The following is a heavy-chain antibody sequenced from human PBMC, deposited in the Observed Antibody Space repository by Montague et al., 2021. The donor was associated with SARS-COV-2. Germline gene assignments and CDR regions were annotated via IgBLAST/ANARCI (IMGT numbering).Heavy chain of an antibody. CDR3: VRYSGWFYFDF. D-gene: IGHD6-19*01. Sequence: YNDYAPSVRGRLTVNPDASKNEFSLELNYVTPEDTAVYYCVRYSGWFYFDFWGKGTLVTVSS. V-gene: IGHV6-1*01. CDR2: YN. J-gene: IGHJ4*02.